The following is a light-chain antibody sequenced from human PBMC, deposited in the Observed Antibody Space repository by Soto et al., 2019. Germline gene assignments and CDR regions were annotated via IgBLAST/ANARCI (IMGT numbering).Light chain of an antibody. CDR1: QRISND. CDR3: RQYNNWPPWT. J-gene: IGKJ1*01. CDR2: DAS. V-gene: IGKV3-15*01. Sequence: EVLMTQSPATLSVSPGERVLLSCRASQRISNDLAWYQQKAGQAPRLLIYDASTRATGIPARFSGSGSGTEFTLTISSLQSEDFAVYFCRQYNNWPPWTFGQGTKVDIK.